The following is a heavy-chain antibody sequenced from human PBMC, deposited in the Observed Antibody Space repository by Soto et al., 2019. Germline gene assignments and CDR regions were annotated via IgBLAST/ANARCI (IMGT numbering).Heavy chain of an antibody. J-gene: IGHJ4*02. D-gene: IGHD2-2*01. Sequence: GGSLRLSCAASGFTFSDYYMSWIRQAPGKGLEWVSYISSSGSTIYYADSVKGRFTISRDNAKNSLYLQMNSLRAEDTAVYYCAREDCSSTSCYGGAFDYWGQGTLVTVSS. V-gene: IGHV3-11*01. CDR1: GFTFSDYY. CDR2: ISSSGSTI. CDR3: AREDCSSTSCYGGAFDY.